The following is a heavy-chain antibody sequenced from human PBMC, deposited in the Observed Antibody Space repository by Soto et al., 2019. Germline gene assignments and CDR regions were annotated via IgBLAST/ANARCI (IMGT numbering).Heavy chain of an antibody. Sequence: SVKVSCKASGGTFSSYAISWVRQAPGQGLEWMGGIIPIFGTANYAQKFQGRVTITADESTSTAYMELSSLRSDDTAVYYCASGSSPGGYGDLYYYYYGMDVWGQ. CDR1: GGTFSSYA. D-gene: IGHD4-17*01. J-gene: IGHJ6*02. CDR2: IIPIFGTA. CDR3: ASGSSPGGYGDLYYYYYGMDV. V-gene: IGHV1-69*13.